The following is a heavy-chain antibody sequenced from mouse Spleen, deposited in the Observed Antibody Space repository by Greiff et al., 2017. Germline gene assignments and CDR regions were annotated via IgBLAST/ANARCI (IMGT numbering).Heavy chain of an antibody. V-gene: IGHV1S81*02. CDR2: INPSNGRT. J-gene: IGHJ2*01. CDR3: ARGGLGRY. Sequence: QVQLQQSGAELVKPGASVKLSCKASGYTFTSYWMHWVKQRPGQGLEWIGEINPSNGRTNYNEKFKSKATLTVDKSSSTAYMQLSSLTSEDSAVYYCARGGLGRYWGQGTTLTVSS. CDR1: GYTFTSYW. D-gene: IGHD4-1*01.